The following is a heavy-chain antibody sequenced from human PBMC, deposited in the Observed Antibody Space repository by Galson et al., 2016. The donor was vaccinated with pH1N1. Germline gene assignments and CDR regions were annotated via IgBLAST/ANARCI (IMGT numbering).Heavy chain of an antibody. CDR1: GVSLRTSGVG. J-gene: IGHJ5*02. Sequence: PALVKPPQTLTLTCPLSGVSLRTSGVGVGWIRQPPGKALEWLALIYWDADKRYSPSLKSRLTTTKDTSKNQVVLAMTNMDPVDTPTYYCSHSSGRPPPWNNWFDPWGQGTLVTVSS. CDR3: SHSSGRPPPWNNWFDP. D-gene: IGHD6-25*01. CDR2: IYWDADK. V-gene: IGHV2-5*02.